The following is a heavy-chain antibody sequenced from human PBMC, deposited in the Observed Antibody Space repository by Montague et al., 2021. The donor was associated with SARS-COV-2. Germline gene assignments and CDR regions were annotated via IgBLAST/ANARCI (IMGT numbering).Heavy chain of an antibody. CDR3: ARVPDYYDSSGYYFDAFDI. CDR1: GGSFSGYY. J-gene: IGHJ3*02. V-gene: IGHV4-34*01. D-gene: IGHD3-22*01. Sequence: SETLSLTCAVYGGSFSGYYWSWIRQPPGKGLEWIGEINHSGSINYNPSLKSRVTISVDTSKNQFSLKLSSVTAADTAVYYCARVPDYYDSSGYYFDAFDIWGQGTMSPSLQ. CDR2: INHSGSI.